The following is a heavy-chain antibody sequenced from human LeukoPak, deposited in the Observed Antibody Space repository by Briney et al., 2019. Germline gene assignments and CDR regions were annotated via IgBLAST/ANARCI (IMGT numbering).Heavy chain of an antibody. V-gene: IGHV1-18*01. CDR3: ARDLHYYDSSGYYIFDY. CDR2: ISAYNGNT. J-gene: IGHJ4*02. CDR1: GYTFTSYG. D-gene: IGHD3-22*01. Sequence: ASVKVSCKASGYTFTSYGISWVRQAPGQGLEWRGWISAYNGNTNYAQKLQGRVTMTTDTSTSTAYMELRSLRSDDTAVYYCARDLHYYDSSGYYIFDYWGQGTLVTVSS.